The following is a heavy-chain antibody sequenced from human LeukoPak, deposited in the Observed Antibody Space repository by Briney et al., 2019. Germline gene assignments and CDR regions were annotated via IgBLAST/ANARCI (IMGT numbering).Heavy chain of an antibody. V-gene: IGHV4-59*01. CDR3: ARALFRYDSSSRSLHWYFDL. CDR1: GGSISSYY. Sequence: PSETQSLTCTASGGSISSYYWSWIRQPPGKGLEWIGYIYRSESTNYNPSLKSRVTISEDTSKNQFSLKLTSVTAADTAVYFCARALFRYDSSSRSLHWYFDLWGRGTLVTVSS. J-gene: IGHJ2*01. CDR2: IYRSEST. D-gene: IGHD3-22*01.